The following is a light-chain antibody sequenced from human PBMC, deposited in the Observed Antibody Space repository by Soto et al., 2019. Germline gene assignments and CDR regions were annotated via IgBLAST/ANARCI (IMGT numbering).Light chain of an antibody. Sequence: DIQMTQSPSSLSASVGDRVPITCRASQSISNSLNWYQQKPGRAPKXLIYAASSLQSGVPSRFSGSGSGTDFILTISSLQPEDVATYYCQQSYNTPRDLGQGTRLEIK. CDR1: QSISNS. CDR2: AAS. J-gene: IGKJ5*01. V-gene: IGKV1-39*01. CDR3: QQSYNTPRD.